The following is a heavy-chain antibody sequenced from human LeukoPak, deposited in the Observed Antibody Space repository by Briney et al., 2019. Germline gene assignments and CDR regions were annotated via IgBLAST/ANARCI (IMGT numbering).Heavy chain of an antibody. J-gene: IGHJ4*02. CDR1: GFTFSSYA. D-gene: IGHD3-22*01. CDR2: ISGRGANT. Sequence: GGSLRLSCATSGFTFSSYAMSWVRQAPGKGLEWVSSISGRGANTHYADSVKGRFTISGDFSKNTLNLQMNSLRAEDTAVYYCAKSGRVFDTSGYYWFPNWGQGILVTVSS. CDR3: AKSGRVFDTSGYYWFPN. V-gene: IGHV3-23*01.